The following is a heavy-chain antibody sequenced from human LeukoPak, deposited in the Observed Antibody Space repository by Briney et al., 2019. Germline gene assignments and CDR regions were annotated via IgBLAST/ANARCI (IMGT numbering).Heavy chain of an antibody. CDR2: LSVYNGNT. D-gene: IGHD4-17*01. CDR3: ARDSEDYGDSDLYFDY. V-gene: IGHV1-18*01. Sequence: RASVKVSCKASGYTFTSYGINWVRQAPGQGLEWMGWLSVYNGNTNYAQKLQGRVTMTTDKSTSTAYMELSSLRSEDTAMYYCARDSEDYGDSDLYFDYWGQGTLVTVSS. CDR1: GYTFTSYG. J-gene: IGHJ4*02.